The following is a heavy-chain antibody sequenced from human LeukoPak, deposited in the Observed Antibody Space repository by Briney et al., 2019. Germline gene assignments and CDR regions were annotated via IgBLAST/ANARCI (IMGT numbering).Heavy chain of an antibody. D-gene: IGHD3-22*01. CDR1: GFTVNSTF. CDR2: IKEDGSTT. V-gene: IGHV3-7*01. Sequence: GGSLRLSCVASGFTVNSTFMTWVRQAPGKGLEWVANIKEDGSTTDYVDSVKGRFTISRDNAKNSVFLQMNSLRAEDTAVYYCAPQTMILVLGGQGTLVTVSS. J-gene: IGHJ4*02. CDR3: APQTMILVL.